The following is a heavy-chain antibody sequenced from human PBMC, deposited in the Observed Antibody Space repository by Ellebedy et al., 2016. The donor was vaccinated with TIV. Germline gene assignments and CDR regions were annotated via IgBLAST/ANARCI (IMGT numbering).Heavy chain of an antibody. J-gene: IGHJ3*01. Sequence: MPSETLSLTCTLSGGSISSGSYYWSWIRQHPGKGLEWIGYIHYSGSTYYNPSLKSRVTISGDTSINHLSLKLSSVTAADTAVYYCARDSGTYSSDAFDLWGQGTMVTVSS. CDR2: IHYSGST. CDR1: GGSISSGSYY. CDR3: ARDSGTYSSDAFDL. V-gene: IGHV4-31*03. D-gene: IGHD1-26*01.